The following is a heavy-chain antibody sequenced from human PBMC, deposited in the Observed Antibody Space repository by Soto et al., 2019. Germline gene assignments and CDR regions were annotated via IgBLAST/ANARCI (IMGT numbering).Heavy chain of an antibody. CDR2: ISGSGGST. V-gene: IGHV3-23*01. Sequence: EVHLLESGGGLVRPGGSLRLSCAASAFTFSNYAMNWVRQAPGKGLEWVSVISGSGGSTSYADSVQGRFSISRDNSKNTLYLQMNSRRAGDTARSSCLREDRTWDSRGAFDCWGRGTMVTVS. J-gene: IGHJ3*01. CDR3: LREDRTWDSRGAFDC. D-gene: IGHD1-26*01. CDR1: AFTFSNYA.